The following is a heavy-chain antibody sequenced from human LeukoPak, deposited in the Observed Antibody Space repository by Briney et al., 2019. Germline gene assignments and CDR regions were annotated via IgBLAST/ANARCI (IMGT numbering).Heavy chain of an antibody. CDR1: GYTFTSYA. D-gene: IGHD3-9*01. J-gene: IGHJ6*03. Sequence: ASVKVSCKASGYTFTSYAMHWVRQAPGQRLEWMGWINAGNGNTKYSQEFQGRVTITRDTSASTAYMELSSLRSEDMAVYYCAIGPRYYDILTDHFPIYYMDVWGKGTTVTVSS. CDR3: AIGPRYYDILTDHFPIYYMDV. CDR2: INAGNGNT. V-gene: IGHV1-3*03.